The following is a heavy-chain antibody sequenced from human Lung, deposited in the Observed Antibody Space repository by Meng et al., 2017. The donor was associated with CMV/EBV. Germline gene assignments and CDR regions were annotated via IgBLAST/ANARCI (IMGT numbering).Heavy chain of an antibody. D-gene: IGHD2-2*01. CDR1: GYTFTSHG. Sequence: ASVKVSCKASGYTFTSHGMSWVRQAPGQGLEWMGWISGDNGNTNYAQKLQGRVTMTTNTSTTTAYMELRSLRSDDTAVYYCARGPSSYARSIYYYYGLNVWGQGTTVTVSS. CDR3: ARGPSSYARSIYYYYGLNV. J-gene: IGHJ6*02. V-gene: IGHV1-18*01. CDR2: ISGDNGNT.